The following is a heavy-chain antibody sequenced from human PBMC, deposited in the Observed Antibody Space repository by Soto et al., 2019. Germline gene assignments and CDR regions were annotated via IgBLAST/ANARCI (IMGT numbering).Heavy chain of an antibody. Sequence: PGESLKISCKGSGYSFTSYWISWVRQMPGKGLEWMGRIDPSDSYTSHSPSFQGHVTISADKSISTAYLQWSSLKASDTAIYYCGRRYSSTEYXYWGQGTLVTVSS. CDR2: IDPSDSYT. D-gene: IGHD6-13*01. CDR1: GYSFTSYW. J-gene: IGHJ4*02. CDR3: GRRYSSTEYXY. V-gene: IGHV5-10-1*01.